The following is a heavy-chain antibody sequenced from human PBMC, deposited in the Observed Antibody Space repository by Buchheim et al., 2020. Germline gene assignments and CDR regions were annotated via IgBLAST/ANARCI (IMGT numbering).Heavy chain of an antibody. V-gene: IGHV3-7*01. CDR3: GRVCGPYSTSSDC. D-gene: IGHD6-13*01. Sequence: EVQLVESGGGLVQPGGSLRLSCAASGFTFSSYWMSWVRQAPGKGLEWVANIKEDGSEKYYVDSVKGRFTISRDNAKNSVYLQMDSLRAEDTALYYCGRVCGPYSTSSDCWGQGTL. CDR1: GFTFSSYW. CDR2: IKEDGSEK. J-gene: IGHJ4*02.